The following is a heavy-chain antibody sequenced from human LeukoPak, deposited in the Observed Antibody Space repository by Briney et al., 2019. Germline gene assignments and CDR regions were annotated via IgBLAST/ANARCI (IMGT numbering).Heavy chain of an antibody. CDR2: ISAYNGNT. V-gene: IGHV1-18*01. CDR1: GYTFTSYG. Sequence: ASVKVSCKASGYTFTSYGISWVRQAPGQGLEWMGWISAYNGNTNYAQKLQGRVTMTTDTSTSTAYMELRSLRSDDTAVYYCASPVGGYDRYCYYGMDVWGQGTTVTVSS. J-gene: IGHJ6*02. CDR3: ASPVGGYDRYCYYGMDV. D-gene: IGHD5-12*01.